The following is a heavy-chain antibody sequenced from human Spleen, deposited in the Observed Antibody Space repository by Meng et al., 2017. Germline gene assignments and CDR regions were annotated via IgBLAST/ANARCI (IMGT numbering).Heavy chain of an antibody. J-gene: IGHJ4*02. CDR3: ARVTTVTQYFDY. V-gene: IGHV4-34*01. CDR2: INHSGST. CDR1: GGSFSGYY. Sequence: QGELQQWGAGLLKPSETLSLTCVVSGGSFSGYYWSWIRQPPGKGLEWIGEINHSGSTNYNPSLKSRVTISVDTSKNQFSLKLSSVTAADTAVYYCARVTTVTQYFDYWGQGTLVTVSS. D-gene: IGHD4-17*01.